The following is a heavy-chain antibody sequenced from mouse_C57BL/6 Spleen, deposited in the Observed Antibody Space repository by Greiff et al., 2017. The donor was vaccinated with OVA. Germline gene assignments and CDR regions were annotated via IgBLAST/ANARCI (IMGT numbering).Heavy chain of an antibody. CDR3: ARWDTTVVPY. Sequence: VQLQQSGPVLVKPGASVKMSCKASGYTFTDYYMNWVKQSHGKSLEWIGVINPYNGGTSYNQKFKGKATLTVDKSSSTAYMELNSLTSEDSAVYYCARWDTTVVPYWGQGTTLTVSS. CDR1: GYTFTDYY. D-gene: IGHD1-1*01. CDR2: INPYNGGT. V-gene: IGHV1-19*01. J-gene: IGHJ2*01.